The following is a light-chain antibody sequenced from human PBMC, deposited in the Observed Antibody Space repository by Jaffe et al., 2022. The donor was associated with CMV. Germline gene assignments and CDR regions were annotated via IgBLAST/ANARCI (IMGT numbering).Light chain of an antibody. CDR3: QQYNNWPPVT. CDR1: QSVRSN. Sequence: EIVMTQSPATLSVSPGERVTLSCRASQSVRSNLAWYQQKPGQAPRLLIYGASTRATGIPARFSGSGSGTEFTLTISSLQSEDFAIYSCQQYNNWPPVTFGQGTKLEMK. CDR2: GAS. V-gene: IGKV3-15*01. J-gene: IGKJ2*01.